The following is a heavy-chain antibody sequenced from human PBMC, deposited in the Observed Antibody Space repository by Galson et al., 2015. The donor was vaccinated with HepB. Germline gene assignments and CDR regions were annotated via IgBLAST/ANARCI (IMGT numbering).Heavy chain of an antibody. D-gene: IGHD2-21*01. J-gene: IGHJ6*03. CDR2: ISGSGGYT. Sequence: SLRLSCAASGFSFSNYAMSWVRQAPGKGLEWVSAISGSGGYTYHADSVRGRFTISRDNARNTLYLQMDSLRAEDTALYYCAKDGSYCGGDCRFYYYMDVWGKGTTVTVSS. CDR1: GFSFSNYA. CDR3: AKDGSYCGGDCRFYYYMDV. V-gene: IGHV3-23*01.